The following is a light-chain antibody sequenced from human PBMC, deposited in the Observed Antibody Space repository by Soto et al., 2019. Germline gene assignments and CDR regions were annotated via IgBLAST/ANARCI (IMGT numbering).Light chain of an antibody. Sequence: QSVLTQPASVSGSPGQSINISCTGTSSDVGGYNYVSWYQHHPGKAPKLVIYDVSNRPSGVSNPFSGSKSGNTASLTISGLRPEDEADYYCSSYTPSXTRQIVFGTGTKVTVL. CDR2: DVS. CDR3: SSYTPSXTRQIV. J-gene: IGLJ1*01. V-gene: IGLV2-14*03. CDR1: SSDVGGYNY.